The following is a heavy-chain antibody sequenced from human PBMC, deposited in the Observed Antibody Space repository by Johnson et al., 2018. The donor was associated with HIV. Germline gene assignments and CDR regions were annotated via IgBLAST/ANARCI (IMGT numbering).Heavy chain of an antibody. D-gene: IGHD2-2*01. V-gene: IGHV3-30*04. J-gene: IGHJ3*02. CDR1: GFTFSSHA. Sequence: QVQLVESGGGVVQPGRSLRLSCAASGFTFSSHAMHWVRQAPGKGLEWVAFISFDGTSKYYADSVKGRFTISRDNSKNTVYLQMNSLRAEDTAVYYCAKGRSTLDAFDIWGQGTMVTVSS. CDR2: ISFDGTSK. CDR3: AKGRSTLDAFDI.